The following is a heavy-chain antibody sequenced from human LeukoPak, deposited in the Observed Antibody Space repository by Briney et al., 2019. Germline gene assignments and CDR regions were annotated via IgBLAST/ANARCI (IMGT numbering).Heavy chain of an antibody. V-gene: IGHV3-30*04. J-gene: IGHJ6*03. CDR1: GFTFSSYA. Sequence: TGGSLRLSCAASGFTFSSYAMHWVRQAPGKGLEWVAVISYDGSNKYYADSVKGRFTISRDNSKNTLYLQMNSLRAEDTAVYYCAREGITIFGVVIIYYYYYYMDVWGKGTTVTVSS. D-gene: IGHD3-3*01. CDR2: ISYDGSNK. CDR3: AREGITIFGVVIIYYYYYYMDV.